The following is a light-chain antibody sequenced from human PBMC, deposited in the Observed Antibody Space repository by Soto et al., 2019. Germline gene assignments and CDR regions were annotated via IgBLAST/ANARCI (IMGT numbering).Light chain of an antibody. J-gene: IGKJ2*01. Sequence: DIQMTQSPSTLSASVGDRVTITCRVSQSISTWLAWYQQKPGKAPKLLIYDASSFESGVSSRFSGSGSGTEFTLTISRLQPDDFATYYCQQYNSYPYTFGQGTKLEIK. V-gene: IGKV1-5*01. CDR1: QSISTW. CDR3: QQYNSYPYT. CDR2: DAS.